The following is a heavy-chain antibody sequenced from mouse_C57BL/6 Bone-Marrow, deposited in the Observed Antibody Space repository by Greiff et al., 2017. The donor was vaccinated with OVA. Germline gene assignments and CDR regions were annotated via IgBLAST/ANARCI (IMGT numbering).Heavy chain of an antibody. J-gene: IGHJ3*01. V-gene: IGHV7-1*01. CDR3: ARDAGGYDAWFAY. CDR1: GFTFSDFY. D-gene: IGHD2-2*01. CDR2: SRNKANDYTT. Sequence: EVKLMESGGGLVQSGRSLRLSCATSGFTFSDFYMEWVRQAPGKGLEWIAASRNKANDYTTEYSASVKGRFIVSRDTSQSILYLQMNALRAEDTAIYYCARDAGGYDAWFAYWGQGTLVTVSA.